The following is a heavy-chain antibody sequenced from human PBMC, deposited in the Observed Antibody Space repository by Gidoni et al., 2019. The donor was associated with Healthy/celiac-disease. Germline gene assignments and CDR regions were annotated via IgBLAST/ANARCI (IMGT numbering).Heavy chain of an antibody. Sequence: QVQLQQWGAGLLKPSETLSLTCAVYGGSFSGYYWSWIRQPPGKGLEWIGEINHSGSTNYNPSLKSRVTISVDTSKNQFSLKLSSVTAADTAVYYCARVTTMAPRYYYYYMDVWGKGTTVTVSS. V-gene: IGHV4-34*01. CDR3: ARVTTMAPRYYYYYMDV. CDR2: INHSGST. D-gene: IGHD5-18*01. CDR1: GGSFSGYY. J-gene: IGHJ6*03.